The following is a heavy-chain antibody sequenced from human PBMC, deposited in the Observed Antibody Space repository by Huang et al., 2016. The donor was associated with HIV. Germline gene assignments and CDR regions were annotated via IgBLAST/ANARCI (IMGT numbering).Heavy chain of an antibody. CDR1: DYSFTTYG. CDR2: ISGDHGNT. CDR3: VIGGSSWGIPEY. D-gene: IGHD6-13*01. V-gene: IGHV1-18*01. J-gene: IGHJ4*02. Sequence: QVQVVQSGGEVKKPGASVKVSCKPSDYSFTTYGIAWVRQAPGQGLEWMGWISGDHGNTEYTQKFQGRVSRTADTSTSTAYLELRSLRSDDTAIYYCVIGGSSWGIPEYWGQGTLVTVSS.